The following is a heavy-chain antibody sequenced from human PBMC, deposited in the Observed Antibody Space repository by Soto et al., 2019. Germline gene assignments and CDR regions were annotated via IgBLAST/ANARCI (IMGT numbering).Heavy chain of an antibody. Sequence: QVQLVQSGAEVKKPGASVKVSCKASGYTFTSYYMHWVRQTPGQGLEWMGIINPSGGSTSYAQKFQGRVTMTRDTSKSTVYMELSSLRSEDTAVYYCARERLYRSGSYYNWFDPWGQGTLDTVSS. D-gene: IGHD3-10*01. CDR1: GYTFTSYY. V-gene: IGHV1-46*01. J-gene: IGHJ5*02. CDR2: INPSGGST. CDR3: ARERLYRSGSYYNWFDP.